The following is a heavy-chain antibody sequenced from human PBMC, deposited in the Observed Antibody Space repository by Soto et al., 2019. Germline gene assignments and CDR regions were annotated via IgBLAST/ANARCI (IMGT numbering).Heavy chain of an antibody. CDR3: AKDLSSGWYRDLGY. J-gene: IGHJ4*02. CDR1: GFTFSDYA. V-gene: IGHV3-23*01. Sequence: EVQLLESGGGLVQPGGSLRLSCAASGFTFSDYAMTWVRQGPGKGLEWVSGISGPGDSTYYAGSVRGRFTISRDNSKNTLYLQMNSLRAEDTAVYYCAKDLSSGWYRDLGYWGQGTLVAVSS. CDR2: ISGPGDST. D-gene: IGHD6-19*01.